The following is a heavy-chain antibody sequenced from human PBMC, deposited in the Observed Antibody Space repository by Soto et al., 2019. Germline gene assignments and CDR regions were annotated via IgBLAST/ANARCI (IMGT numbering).Heavy chain of an antibody. J-gene: IGHJ6*02. CDR1: GFTFSSYG. CDR3: ARGPGGKPRGTPYYYYYGMDV. D-gene: IGHD2-15*01. CDR2: IWYDGSNK. V-gene: IGHV3-33*01. Sequence: QVQLVESGGGVVQPGRSLRLSCAASGFTFSSYGMHWVRQAPGKGLEWVAVIWYDGSNKYYADSVKGRFTISRDNSKNTLYLQMNSLRAEDTAVYYCARGPGGKPRGTPYYYYYGMDVWGQGTTVTVSS.